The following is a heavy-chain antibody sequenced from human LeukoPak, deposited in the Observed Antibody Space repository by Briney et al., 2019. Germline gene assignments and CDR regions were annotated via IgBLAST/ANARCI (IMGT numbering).Heavy chain of an antibody. J-gene: IGHJ6*02. Sequence: SETLSLTCTVSGGSISSYYWSWIRQPPGKGLEWIGYIYYSASTYYNPSLKSRLTISVDTSKNQFSLKLSSVTAADTAVYYCAGVAVKARDYYYGMDVWGQGTTVTVSS. D-gene: IGHD4-17*01. CDR1: GGSISSYY. V-gene: IGHV4-59*12. CDR2: IYYSAST. CDR3: AGVAVKARDYYYGMDV.